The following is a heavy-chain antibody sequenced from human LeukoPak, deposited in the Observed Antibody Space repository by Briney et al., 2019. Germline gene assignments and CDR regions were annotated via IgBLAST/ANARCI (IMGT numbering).Heavy chain of an antibody. CDR2: ISYDGSNK. V-gene: IGHV3-30*04. J-gene: IGHJ4*02. CDR3: ARDVAWDY. Sequence: PGRSLRLSCAASGFTFSSYAMHWVRQAPGKGLEWVAVISYDGSNKYYADFVKGRFTISRDNSKNTLYLQMNSLRAEDTAVYYCARDVAWDYWGQGTLVTVSS. CDR1: GFTFSSYA.